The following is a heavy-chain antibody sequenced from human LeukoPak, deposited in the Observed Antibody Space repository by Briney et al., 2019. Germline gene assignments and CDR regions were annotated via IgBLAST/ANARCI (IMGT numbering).Heavy chain of an antibody. J-gene: IGHJ3*01. D-gene: IGHD5-24*01. V-gene: IGHV4-59*01. CDR1: GGSINNYY. Sequence: SETLSLTCTVSGGSINNYYWSWIRQPPGKGLEWIGYIYYSGTTNYNPSLKSRFTISVDTSKNQFSLRVSSVTAADTAVYYCARGRDGYNDGFDFWGQGTRVTVSS. CDR3: ARGRDGYNDGFDF. CDR2: IYYSGTT.